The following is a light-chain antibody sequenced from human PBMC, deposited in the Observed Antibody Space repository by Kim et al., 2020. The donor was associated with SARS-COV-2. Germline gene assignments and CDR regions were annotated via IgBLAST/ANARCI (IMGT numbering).Light chain of an antibody. V-gene: IGLV1-47*01. CDR1: SSNIGSNY. CDR2: RNN. CDR3: AAWDDSLSGWV. Sequence: ELTQPPSASGTPGQRVTISCSGSSSNIGSNYVYWYQQLPGTAPKLLIYRNNERPSGVPDRFSGSKSGTSASLAISGLRPEDEADYYCAAWDDSLSGWVFGGGTQLTVL. J-gene: IGLJ3*02.